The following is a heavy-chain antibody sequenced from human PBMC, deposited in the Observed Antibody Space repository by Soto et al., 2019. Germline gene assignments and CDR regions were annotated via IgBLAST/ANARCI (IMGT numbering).Heavy chain of an antibody. D-gene: IGHD5-12*01. J-gene: IGHJ4*02. V-gene: IGHV3-33*01. CDR2: IWYDGSNK. CDR1: GFTFSSYG. CDR3: ARDSGRLRLDY. Sequence: GGSLRLSCAASGFTFSSYGMHWVRQAPGKGLEWVAVIWYDGSNKYYADSVKGRFTISRDNSKNTLYLQMNSLRAEDTAVYYCARDSGRLRLDYWGQGTLVTVSS.